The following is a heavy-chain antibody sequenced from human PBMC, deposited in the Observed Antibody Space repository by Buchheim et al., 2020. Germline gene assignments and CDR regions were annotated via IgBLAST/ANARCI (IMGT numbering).Heavy chain of an antibody. J-gene: IGHJ6*02. CDR2: ISYDGSNK. D-gene: IGHD3-22*01. CDR1: GLTFSIYC. V-gene: IGHV3-30*03. CDR3: VADSIKGSRTYAYYYGIDV. Sequence: QAQLVDFEVCVDQPASTLRLGCTSAGLTFSIYCNHWVRQAPGKGLEWVAVISYDGSNKYYADSVKGRFTISRDNSKNTLYLHVARPIVEVTLVYFFVADSIKGSRTYAYYYGIDVWGQGTT.